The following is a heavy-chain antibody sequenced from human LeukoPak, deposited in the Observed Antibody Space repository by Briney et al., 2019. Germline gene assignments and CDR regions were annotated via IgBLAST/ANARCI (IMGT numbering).Heavy chain of an antibody. CDR2: IIPILGIA. V-gene: IGHV1-69*04. D-gene: IGHD5-12*01. J-gene: IGHJ4*02. CDR3: ARAPTIVATTQRRSYYFDY. Sequence: SVKVSCKASGGTFSSYAISWVRQAPGQGLEWMGRIIPILGIANYAQKFQGRVTITADKSTSTAYMELSSLRSEDTAVYYCARAPTIVATTQRRSYYFDYWGQGTLVTVSS. CDR1: GGTFSSYA.